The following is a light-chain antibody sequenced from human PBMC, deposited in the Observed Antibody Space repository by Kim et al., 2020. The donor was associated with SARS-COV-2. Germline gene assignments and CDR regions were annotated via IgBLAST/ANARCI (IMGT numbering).Light chain of an antibody. CDR1: RLGDKF. Sequence: SYELTQPPSVSVSPGQTASIACSGDRLGDKFACWYQQKPGQSPVLVIFEDNKRPSGIPERFSGSNSGKTATLTISGTQAMDEADYYCQAWDSGTLVFGGG. V-gene: IGLV3-1*01. CDR2: EDN. J-gene: IGLJ2*01. CDR3: QAWDSGTLV.